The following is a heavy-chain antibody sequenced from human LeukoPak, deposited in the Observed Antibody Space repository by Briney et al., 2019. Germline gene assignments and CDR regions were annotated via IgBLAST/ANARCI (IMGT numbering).Heavy chain of an antibody. CDR2: INSDGSST. CDR1: GFTFSSYW. V-gene: IGHV3-74*01. D-gene: IGHD6-13*01. CDR3: ARGDLQQLDPRLDY. Sequence: GGSLGLSCAASGFTFSSYWMHWVRQTPGKGLVWVSRINSDGSSTSYADSVKGRFTISRDNAKNTLYLQMNTLRAEDTAVYYCARGDLQQLDPRLDYWGQGTLVTVSS. J-gene: IGHJ4*02.